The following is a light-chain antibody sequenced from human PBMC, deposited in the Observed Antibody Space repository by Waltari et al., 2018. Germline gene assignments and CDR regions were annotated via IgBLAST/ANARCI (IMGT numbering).Light chain of an antibody. J-gene: IGKJ1*01. CDR1: PGFSSSY. Sequence: EIVLTQSPGTLALSPGERGTLACRACPGFSSSYLAWHQQKTGHASGLLIYGASVTAPRIPDRCSGSGFGTDFTLTSSRLGTEVFAVYYCQQYRRSPWTFGPGTKVEIK. V-gene: IGKV3-20*01. CDR3: QQYRRSPWT. CDR2: GAS.